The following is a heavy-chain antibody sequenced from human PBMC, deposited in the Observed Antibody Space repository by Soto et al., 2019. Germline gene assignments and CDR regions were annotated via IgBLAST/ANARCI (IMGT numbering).Heavy chain of an antibody. CDR3: ARGGFIAAAGTYYYYGMDV. CDR1: GGSISSYY. V-gene: IGHV4-59*08. CDR2: IYYSGST. D-gene: IGHD6-13*01. J-gene: IGHJ6*02. Sequence: TLSLTCTVSGGSISSYYWSWIRQPPGKGLEWIGYIYYSGSTNYNPSLKSRVTISVDTSKNQFSLKLSSVTAADTAVYYCARGGFIAAAGTYYYYGMDVWGQGTTVTVSS.